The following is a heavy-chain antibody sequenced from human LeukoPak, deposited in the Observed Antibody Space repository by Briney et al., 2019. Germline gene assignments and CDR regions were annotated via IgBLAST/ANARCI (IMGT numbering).Heavy chain of an antibody. CDR3: TTEIGLYYDILTGYYGPINDY. V-gene: IGHV3-15*01. J-gene: IGHJ4*02. D-gene: IGHD3-9*01. CDR1: GFTFSNAW. CDR2: IKSKTDGGTT. Sequence: KPGGSLRLSCAASGFTFSNAWMSWVRQAPGKGLEWVGRIKSKTDGGTTDYAAPVKGRFTISRDGSKNTVYLQMNSLKTEDTAVYYCTTEIGLYYDILTGYYGPINDYWGQGTLVTVSS.